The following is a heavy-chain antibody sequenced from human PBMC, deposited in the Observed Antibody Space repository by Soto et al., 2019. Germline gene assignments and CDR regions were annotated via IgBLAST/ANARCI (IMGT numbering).Heavy chain of an antibody. Sequence: PSETLSLTCTVSNGSVSSGTYSWSWVRQPPGKGLEWIGYIYYSGTTYYTPSLKSRLTMSMDRANDHFSLNLTSVTAADTAVYSCARGHYYYGMDVWGQGITVTVSS. J-gene: IGHJ6*02. V-gene: IGHV4-30-2*01. CDR1: NGSVSSGTYS. CDR2: IYYSGTT. CDR3: ARGHYYYGMDV.